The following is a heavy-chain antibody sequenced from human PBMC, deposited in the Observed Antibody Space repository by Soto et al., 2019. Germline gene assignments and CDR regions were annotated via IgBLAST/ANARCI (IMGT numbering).Heavy chain of an antibody. CDR2: IYYSGST. J-gene: IGHJ5*02. Sequence: PSETLSLTCTVSGDSVSSGSYYWSWIRQPPGKGLEWIGYIYYSGSTKYNASLKSRVTISVDRSKNQFSLKLNSVTAADTAVFYCARGPLTGTTVGPYNWFDPWGQGTLVTVSS. D-gene: IGHD1-7*01. V-gene: IGHV4-61*01. CDR1: GDSVSSGSYY. CDR3: ARGPLTGTTVGPYNWFDP.